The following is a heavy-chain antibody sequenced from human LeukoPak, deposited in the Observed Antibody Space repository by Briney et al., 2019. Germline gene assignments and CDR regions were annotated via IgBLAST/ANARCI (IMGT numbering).Heavy chain of an antibody. J-gene: IGHJ4*02. V-gene: IGHV3-21*01. Sequence: GGSLRLSCAASGFTFSSYTMNWVRQAPGKGLEWVSSISSSSSYIYYGDSVKGRFTISRDNGKNSLYLQLNSLRAADTAIYYCAKSITGYSSGGFDYWGQGTLVTVSS. D-gene: IGHD6-19*01. CDR3: AKSITGYSSGGFDY. CDR2: ISSSSSYI. CDR1: GFTFSSYT.